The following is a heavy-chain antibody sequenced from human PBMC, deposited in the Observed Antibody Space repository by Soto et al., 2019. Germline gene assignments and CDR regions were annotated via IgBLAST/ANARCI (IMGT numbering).Heavy chain of an antibody. J-gene: IGHJ5*02. CDR2: IYYSGST. CDR1: GGSISSGDYY. V-gene: IGHV4-30-4*01. Sequence: QVQLQESGPGLVKPSQTLSLTCTVSGGSISSGDYYWSWIRQPPGKGLEWIGYIYYSGSTYYNPSLKSRVTISVDTSKNQFSLKLSSVTAADTAVYYCARDRRNSATPYNWFDPWGQGTPVTVSS. D-gene: IGHD3-10*01. CDR3: ARDRRNSATPYNWFDP.